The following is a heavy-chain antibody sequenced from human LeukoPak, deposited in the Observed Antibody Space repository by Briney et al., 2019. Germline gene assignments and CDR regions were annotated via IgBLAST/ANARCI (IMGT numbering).Heavy chain of an antibody. J-gene: IGHJ4*02. CDR3: ARGGVAVAYYDY. V-gene: IGHV1-3*01. D-gene: IGHD6-19*01. Sequence: GASVKVSCKASGYTFTSYAMHWVRQAPGQRLEWMGWINAGNGNTKYSQKFQGRVTITADESTSTAYMELSSLRSEDTAVYYCARGGVAVAYYDYWGQGTLVTVSS. CDR1: GYTFTSYA. CDR2: INAGNGNT.